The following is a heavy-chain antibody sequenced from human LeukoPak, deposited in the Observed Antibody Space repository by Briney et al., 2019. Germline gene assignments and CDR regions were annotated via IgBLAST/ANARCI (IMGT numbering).Heavy chain of an antibody. V-gene: IGHV5-51*01. CDR2: IYPGDSDT. Sequence: GQSLKISCKGSGFSFTYYWIRWVRQMPGKGLECMGVIYPGDSDTRYSPSFQGQVTISADKSISTAYLQWSSLKASDTALYYCARPSSSWYDNFDYWGQGTLVTVSS. D-gene: IGHD6-13*01. J-gene: IGHJ4*02. CDR1: GFSFTYYW. CDR3: ARPSSSWYDNFDY.